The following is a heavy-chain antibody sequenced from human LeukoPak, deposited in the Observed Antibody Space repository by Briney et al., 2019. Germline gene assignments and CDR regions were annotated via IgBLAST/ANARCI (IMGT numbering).Heavy chain of an antibody. CDR3: ARDGYYGSGRPFDY. Sequence: GGSLRLSCAASGCTFSNYWMIWARQAPGKGLEWVGNIKQDGSEKRYADSVRGRFSISRDNAQTSLYLQMNSLRAEDTAVYYCARDGYYGSGRPFDYWGQGALVSVSS. CDR2: IKQDGSEK. CDR1: GCTFSNYW. D-gene: IGHD3-10*01. J-gene: IGHJ4*02. V-gene: IGHV3-7*05.